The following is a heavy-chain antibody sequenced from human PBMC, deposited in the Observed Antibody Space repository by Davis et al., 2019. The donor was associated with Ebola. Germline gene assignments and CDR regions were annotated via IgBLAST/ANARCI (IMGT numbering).Heavy chain of an antibody. CDR1: GFTFSSYW. V-gene: IGHV3-74*01. CDR2: INSDGSST. J-gene: IGHJ4*02. Sequence: GESLKIFCAASGFTFSSYWMHWVRQAPGKGLVWVSRINSDGSSTSYADSVKGRFTISRDNAKNTLYLQMNSLRVEDTALYYCTRDYGDYINDFWGQGTLVTVSS. CDR3: TRDYGDYINDF. D-gene: IGHD4-17*01.